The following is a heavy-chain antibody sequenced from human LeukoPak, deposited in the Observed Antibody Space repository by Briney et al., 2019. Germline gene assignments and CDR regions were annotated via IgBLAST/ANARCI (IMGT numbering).Heavy chain of an antibody. Sequence: GGSLRLSCAASGFTFTNYWMSWVRQAPGKGLELVANIKQGRSEKYYVDSVKGRFTISRDNAKNSLYLQMSSLRAEDTAVYYCARLREIPVFGVVTKSTSYFDYWGQGTLVTVSS. CDR1: GFTFTNYW. V-gene: IGHV3-7*01. CDR3: ARLREIPVFGVVTKSTSYFDY. J-gene: IGHJ4*02. D-gene: IGHD3-3*01. CDR2: IKQGRSEK.